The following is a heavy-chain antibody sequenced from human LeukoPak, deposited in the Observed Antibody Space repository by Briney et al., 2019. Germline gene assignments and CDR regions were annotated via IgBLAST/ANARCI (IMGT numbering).Heavy chain of an antibody. V-gene: IGHV3-15*07. J-gene: IGHJ4*02. Sequence: GGSLRLSCAASGFTFNYVWMNWVRQVPGKGLEWVGRIRSRTDGGTTDYAAPVKGRFTISRDDSKKTLYLQMNSLRIEDTAVYYCAKGFGRYDSSDFDSWGQGTLVTVSS. CDR3: AKGFGRYDSSDFDS. D-gene: IGHD3-22*01. CDR2: IRSRTDGGTT. CDR1: GFTFNYVW.